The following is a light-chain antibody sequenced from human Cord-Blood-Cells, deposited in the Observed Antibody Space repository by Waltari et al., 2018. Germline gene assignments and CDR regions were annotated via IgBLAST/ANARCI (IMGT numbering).Light chain of an antibody. CDR3: QQRSNWPWT. V-gene: IGKV3-11*01. CDR1: QSVSSY. J-gene: IGKJ1*01. Sequence: EIVLTHSPATLSLSPGERATLSCRASQSVSSYLAWYQQKPGQAPRLLIYEASNRATGIPARFSGSGSGTDFTLTISSLEPEDFAVYYCQQRSNWPWTFGQGTKVEIK. CDR2: EAS.